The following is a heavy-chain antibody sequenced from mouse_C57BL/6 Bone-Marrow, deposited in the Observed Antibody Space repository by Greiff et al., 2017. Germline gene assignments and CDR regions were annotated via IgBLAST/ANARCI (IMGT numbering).Heavy chain of an antibody. Sequence: EVQLQESGGGLVKPGGSLKLSCAASGFTFSSYAMSWVRQTPEKRLEWVATISDGGSYTYYPDNVKGRFTLSRDNPKNNLYLQRSHLKSEDTAMYYCARDRGYYYGSSYDYWGQGTTRTVSS. V-gene: IGHV5-4*01. CDR2: ISDGGSYT. CDR1: GFTFSSYA. J-gene: IGHJ2*01. CDR3: ARDRGYYYGSSYDY. D-gene: IGHD1-1*01.